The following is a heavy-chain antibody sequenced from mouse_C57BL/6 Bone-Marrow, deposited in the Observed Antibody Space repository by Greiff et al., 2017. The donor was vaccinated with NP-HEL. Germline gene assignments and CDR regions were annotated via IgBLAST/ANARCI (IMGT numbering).Heavy chain of an antibody. CDR3: ARWGLLNYYAMDY. D-gene: IGHD2-3*01. CDR1: GYTFTSYW. CDR2: IYPGSGST. Sequence: QVQLKQPGAELVKPGASVKMSCKASGYTFTSYWITWVKQRPGQGLEWIGDIYPGSGSTNYNEKFKSKATLTVDTSSSTAYMQLSSLTSEDSAVYYCARWGLLNYYAMDYWGQGTSVTVSS. V-gene: IGHV1-55*01. J-gene: IGHJ4*01.